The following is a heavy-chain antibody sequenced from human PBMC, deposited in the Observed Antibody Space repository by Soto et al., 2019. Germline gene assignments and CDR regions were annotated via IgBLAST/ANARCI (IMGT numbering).Heavy chain of an antibody. J-gene: IGHJ4*02. D-gene: IGHD6-6*01. Sequence: GGSLRLSCAASGFTFSSYAMSWVRQAPGKGLEWVSAISGSGGSTYYADSVKGRFTISRDNSKNTLYLQMNSLRAEDTAVYYCAKDGRSSSSRGYVDYWGQGTLVTVSS. CDR2: ISGSGGST. CDR1: GFTFSSYA. CDR3: AKDGRSSSSRGYVDY. V-gene: IGHV3-23*01.